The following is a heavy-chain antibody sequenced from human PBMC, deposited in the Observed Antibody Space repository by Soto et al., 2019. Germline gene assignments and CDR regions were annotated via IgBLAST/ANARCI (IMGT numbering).Heavy chain of an antibody. V-gene: IGHV1-8*01. CDR2: MNPNSGNT. CDR3: ARGYRITIFGVGRNWFDP. J-gene: IGHJ5*02. CDR1: GYTFTSYD. D-gene: IGHD3-3*01. Sequence: QVQLVQSGAEVKKPGASVKVSCKASGYTFTSYDINWVRQATGQGLEWMGLMNPNSGNTGYAQKFQGRVTMTRNTSISTAYMELSSLRSEDTAVYYCARGYRITIFGVGRNWFDPWGQGTLVTVSS.